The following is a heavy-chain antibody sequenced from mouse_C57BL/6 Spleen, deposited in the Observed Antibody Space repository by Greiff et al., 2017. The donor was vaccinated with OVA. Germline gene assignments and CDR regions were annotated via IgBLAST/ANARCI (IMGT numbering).Heavy chain of an antibody. D-gene: IGHD1-1*01. CDR1: GYTFTSYW. Sequence: QVQLQQPGAELVMPGASVKLSCKASGYTFTSYWMHWVKQRPGQGLEWIGEIDPSDSYTNYNQQFKGKSTLTVDKSSSTAYMQLSSLTSVDSAVYYCARGGTTVPFAYWGQGTLVTVSA. J-gene: IGHJ3*01. CDR3: ARGGTTVPFAY. V-gene: IGHV1-69*01. CDR2: IDPSDSYT.